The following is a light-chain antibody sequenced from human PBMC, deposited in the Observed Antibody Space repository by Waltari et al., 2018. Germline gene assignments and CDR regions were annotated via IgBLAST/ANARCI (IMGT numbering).Light chain of an antibody. CDR1: QSVGRT. CDR2: GAS. V-gene: IGKV3-20*01. J-gene: IGKJ1*01. CDR3: QHYVSLPGT. Sequence: IVLTESPGTPSLSPGERATLSCRASQSVGRTLAWYQQILGQAPRLLIYGASISATGIPDRFSGGGSGEDFSPGINRLEPEDFAVYYCQHYVSLPGTFGQGTKVEIK.